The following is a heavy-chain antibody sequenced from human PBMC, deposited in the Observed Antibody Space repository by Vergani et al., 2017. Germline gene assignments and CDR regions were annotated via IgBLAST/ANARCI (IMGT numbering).Heavy chain of an antibody. CDR2: IYPADSDT. D-gene: IGHD1-1*01. CDR3: ARHTTYTDS. Sequence: EVELVQSGPEMRKPGESLKISCKGSEYSFGTYWIGWVRQMPGKGLEWMVIIYPADSDTRYSSSFQGQVTISADKSLNTAFLQWDSLKASEPALYYCARHTTYTDSWGQGTLVTVSS. J-gene: IGHJ4*02. V-gene: IGHV5-51*01. CDR1: EYSFGTYW.